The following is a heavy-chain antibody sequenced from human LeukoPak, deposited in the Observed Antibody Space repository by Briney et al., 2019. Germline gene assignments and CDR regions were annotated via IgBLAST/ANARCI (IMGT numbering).Heavy chain of an antibody. Sequence: GGSLRLSCVGSGFTFSSHAMSWVRQAPGKGLEWVANIKQDGSEKYYVDSVKGRFTISRDNAKNSLYLQMNSLRAEDTAVYYCARARAYHYYDSSGYSVWGQGTLVTVSS. CDR1: GFTFSSHA. CDR3: ARARAYHYYDSSGYSV. D-gene: IGHD3-22*01. CDR2: IKQDGSEK. V-gene: IGHV3-7*03. J-gene: IGHJ4*02.